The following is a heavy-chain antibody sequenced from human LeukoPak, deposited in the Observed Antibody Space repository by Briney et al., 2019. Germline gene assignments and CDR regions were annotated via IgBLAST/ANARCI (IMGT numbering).Heavy chain of an antibody. J-gene: IGHJ3*02. Sequence: GGSLRLSYAASGFTFSSYEMNWVRRAPGKGLEWVSYISSSGSTIYYADSVKGRFTISRDNAKNSLYLQMNSLSAEDTAVYYCARDCYSTSCYGREDAFDIWGQGTMVTVSS. CDR1: GFTFSSYE. CDR3: ARDCYSTSCYGREDAFDI. D-gene: IGHD2-2*01. V-gene: IGHV3-48*03. CDR2: ISSSGSTI.